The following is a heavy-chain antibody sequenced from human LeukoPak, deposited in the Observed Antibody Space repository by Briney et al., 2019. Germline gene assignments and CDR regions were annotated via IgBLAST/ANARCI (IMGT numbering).Heavy chain of an antibody. CDR3: AKDQTRGVGATWYNWFDP. CDR1: GFTFSSYA. Sequence: GGSLRLSCAASGFTFSSYAMSRVRQAPGKGLEWVSAISGSGGSTYYADSVKGRFTISRDNSKNTLYLQMNSLRAEDTAVYYCAKDQTRGVGATWYNWFDPWGQGTLVTVSS. J-gene: IGHJ5*02. V-gene: IGHV3-23*01. D-gene: IGHD1-26*01. CDR2: ISGSGGST.